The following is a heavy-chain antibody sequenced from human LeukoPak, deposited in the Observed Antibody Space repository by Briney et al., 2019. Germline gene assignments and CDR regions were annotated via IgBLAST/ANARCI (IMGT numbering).Heavy chain of an antibody. D-gene: IGHD6-19*01. J-gene: IGHJ4*02. CDR2: ISGAGINT. Sequence: GGSLRLSCEASEFIFSSSAMSWVRQAPGKGLQWVSTISGAGINTYYADSVQGRFTMSRDNSKNTMYLQMKYLRAEDTAVYYCAKSSAVAGARGFFDYWGQGTLVTVSS. CDR3: AKSSAVAGARGFFDY. CDR1: EFIFSSSA. V-gene: IGHV3-23*01.